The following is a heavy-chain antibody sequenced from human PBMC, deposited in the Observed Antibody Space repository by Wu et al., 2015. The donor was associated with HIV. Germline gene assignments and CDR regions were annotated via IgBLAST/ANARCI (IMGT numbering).Heavy chain of an antibody. Sequence: VQLVQSGAEMKKPRSSVKVSCKASGDTFSTSAISWVRQTPGQGLQWMGGLIPIFGKADYARRFQDRVTITADESTSTAYMELSSLRSEDTAVYYXARVVIAVAGTGHAFDIWGQGTMVTVSS. CDR3: ARVVIAVAGTGHAFDI. V-gene: IGHV1-69*12. D-gene: IGHD6-19*01. CDR1: GDTFSTSA. CDR2: LIPIFGKA. J-gene: IGHJ3*02.